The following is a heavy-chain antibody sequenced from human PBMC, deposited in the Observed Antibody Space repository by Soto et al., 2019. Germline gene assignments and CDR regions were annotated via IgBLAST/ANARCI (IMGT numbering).Heavy chain of an antibody. Sequence: KPSETLSLTCTVSGGSISSYYWSWIRQPPGKGLEWIGYIYYSGSTNYNPSLKSRVTISVDTSKNQFSLKLSSVTAADTAVYYCARDRSYYDSSGYYLAGFDYWGQGKLVTVSS. CDR3: ARDRSYYDSSGYYLAGFDY. CDR2: IYYSGST. V-gene: IGHV4-59*01. D-gene: IGHD3-22*01. CDR1: GGSISSYY. J-gene: IGHJ4*02.